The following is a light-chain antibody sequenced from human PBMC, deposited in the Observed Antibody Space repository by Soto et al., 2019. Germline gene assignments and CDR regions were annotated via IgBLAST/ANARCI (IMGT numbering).Light chain of an antibody. J-gene: IGKJ3*01. V-gene: IGKV3-11*01. CDR2: DAS. CDR1: QSVSSY. CDR3: QQRSNWPPA. Sequence: EIVLTQSPATLSLSPGERATLSCRASQSVSSYLAWYQHKPGQAPRLLIYDASNRATGIPARFSGSGSGTDFTLTISSLVPEDFAVYYCQQRSNWPPAFGPGTKVDIK.